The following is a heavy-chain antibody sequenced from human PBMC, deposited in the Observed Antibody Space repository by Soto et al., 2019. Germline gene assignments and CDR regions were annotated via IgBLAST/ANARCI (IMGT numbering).Heavy chain of an antibody. J-gene: IGHJ4*02. CDR1: GVIFRDFA. CDR2: ISKSGGGTVSSCSGSGGET. V-gene: IGHV3-23*01. CDR3: AKDRYGRTYVAFDY. D-gene: IGHD3-16*02. Sequence: EVQVSESGGGLVQPGGSLRLSCSVSGVIFRDFAMSWVRQAPGKGLEWVSGISKSGGGTVSSCSGSGGETFYADSVKGRFTISRDDSKTPVYLQMNSLRAEDTAIYYCAKDRYGRTYVAFDYWGQGVLVTVSS.